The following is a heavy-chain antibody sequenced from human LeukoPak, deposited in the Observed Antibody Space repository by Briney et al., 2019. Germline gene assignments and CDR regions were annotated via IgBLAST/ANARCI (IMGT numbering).Heavy chain of an antibody. J-gene: IGHJ4*02. D-gene: IGHD3-22*01. CDR1: GFTFSSYA. CDR2: ISYDGINK. Sequence: GGPLRLSCAASGFTFSSYAMHWFRQAPGKVLERVAVISYDGINKYYADSVKCRFTISRHNPTTMLYLQMNSLRAEDTAVYYCARDRTNYYDSDYRGQGTLVTVSS. V-gene: IGHV3-30-3*01. CDR3: ARDRTNYYDSDY.